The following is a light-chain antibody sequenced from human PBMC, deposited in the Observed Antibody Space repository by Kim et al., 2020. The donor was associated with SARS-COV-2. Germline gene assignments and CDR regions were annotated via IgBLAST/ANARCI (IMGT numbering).Light chain of an antibody. CDR2: YDS. CDR1: DIGSNS. CDR3: QLWDDSSNHQV. J-gene: IGLJ3*02. Sequence: SYELTQPPSVSVAPGKTARITCGGNDIGSNSVHWFQQKPGQAPVLVIYYDSDRPSGIPERFSGSNSGNTATLTISRVEAGDEADYYCQLWDDSSNHQVFGGGTKLTVL. V-gene: IGLV3-21*04.